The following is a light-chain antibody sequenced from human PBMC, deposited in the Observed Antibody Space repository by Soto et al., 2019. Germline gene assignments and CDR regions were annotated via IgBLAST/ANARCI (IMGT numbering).Light chain of an antibody. CDR3: CSYAGASFVL. CDR1: SSDVGAYNY. Sequence: QSVLTQPRSVSGSPGQSVTISCTGTSSDVGAYNYVSWYQQHPGKAPKLMIYDVTKRPSGVPDRFSGSKSGNTASLTSSGLQTEDEADYYCCSYAGASFVLFGGGTKLTVL. CDR2: DVT. J-gene: IGLJ2*01. V-gene: IGLV2-11*01.